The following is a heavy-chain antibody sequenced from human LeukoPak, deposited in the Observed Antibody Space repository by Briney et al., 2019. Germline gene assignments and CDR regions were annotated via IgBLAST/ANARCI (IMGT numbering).Heavy chain of an antibody. CDR3: ARGRFGSSYYFDY. J-gene: IGHJ4*02. CDR2: FLPIFGTP. Sequence: VKVSCKASGGSFSSFAVSWVRQAPGQGLEWMGGFLPIFGTPNYAQKFQGRVTISTDESTSTAYMDLSSLRSEDTAVYYCARGRFGSSYYFDYWGQGTLVTVSS. D-gene: IGHD6-6*01. CDR1: GGSFSSFA. V-gene: IGHV1-69*13.